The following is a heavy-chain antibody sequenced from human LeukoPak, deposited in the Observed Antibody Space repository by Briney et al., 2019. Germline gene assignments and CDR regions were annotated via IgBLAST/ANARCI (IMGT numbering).Heavy chain of an antibody. V-gene: IGHV4-34*01. J-gene: IGHJ3*02. CDR1: GGSFSGYY. CDR3: ARTLGYCSSTSCYFREDAFDI. CDR2: INHSGST. D-gene: IGHD2-2*01. Sequence: PSETLSLTCAVYGGSFSGYYWSWIRQPPGKGLEWIGEINHSGSTNYNPSLKSRVTISVDTSKNQFSLKLSSVTAADTAVYYCARTLGYCSSTSCYFREDAFDIWGQGTMVTVSS.